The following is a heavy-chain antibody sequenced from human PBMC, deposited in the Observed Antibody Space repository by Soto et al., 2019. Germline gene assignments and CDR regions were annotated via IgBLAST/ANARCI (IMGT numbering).Heavy chain of an antibody. V-gene: IGHV1-69*10. CDR3: GRVRGYSGYDDAVDI. D-gene: IGHD5-12*01. Sequence: ASVKVSCKASGGTFSSYAISWVRQAPGQGLAWMGGIIPILGIANYAQKFQGRVTITADKSTSTAYMELSSLRSEDTAVYYCGRVRGYSGYDDAVDIWGQGTMVTVSS. CDR1: GGTFSSYA. J-gene: IGHJ3*02. CDR2: IIPILGIA.